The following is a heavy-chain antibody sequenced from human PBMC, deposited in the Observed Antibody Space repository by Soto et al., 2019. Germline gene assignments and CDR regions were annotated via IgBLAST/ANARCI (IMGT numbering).Heavy chain of an antibody. CDR3: ARSPGYSYGDY. CDR2: INAGNGNT. V-gene: IGHV1-3*01. D-gene: IGHD5-18*01. Sequence: QVQLVQSGAEVKKPGASVKVSCKASGYTFTSYAMHWVRQAPGQRLEWMGWINAGNGNTKYSQKFQGRVTITRDTSASTAYMELSSLRPEDTAVYYCARSPGYSYGDYWGQGTLVTVSS. CDR1: GYTFTSYA. J-gene: IGHJ4*02.